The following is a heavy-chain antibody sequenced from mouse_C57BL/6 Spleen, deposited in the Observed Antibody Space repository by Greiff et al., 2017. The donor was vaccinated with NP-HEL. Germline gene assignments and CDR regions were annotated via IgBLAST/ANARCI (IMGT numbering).Heavy chain of an antibody. CDR3: ARRYGNYEHYYAMDY. CDR1: GYTFTDHT. D-gene: IGHD2-1*01. V-gene: IGHV1-78*01. CDR2: IYPRDGST. J-gene: IGHJ4*01. Sequence: VQLQQSDAELVKPGASVKISCKVSGYTFTDHTIHWMKQRPEQGLEWIGYIYPRDGSTKYNEKFKGKATLTADKSSSTAYMQLNSLTSEDSAVYFWARRYGNYEHYYAMDYWGQGTSVTVSS.